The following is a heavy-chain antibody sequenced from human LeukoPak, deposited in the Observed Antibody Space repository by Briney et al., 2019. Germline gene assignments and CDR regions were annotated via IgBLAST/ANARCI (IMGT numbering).Heavy chain of an antibody. J-gene: IGHJ4*02. D-gene: IGHD3-10*01. CDR3: ATRGHYGSGSYYTLVY. CDR2: INTDGSST. V-gene: IGHV3-74*01. Sequence: PGGSLRLSCAASGFTFSSYWMHWVRQAPGKGLVWVSRINTDGSSTSYADSVKGRFTISRDNAKNTLYLQMNSLRAEDTAVYYCATRGHYGSGSYYTLVYWGQGTLVTVSS. CDR1: GFTFSSYW.